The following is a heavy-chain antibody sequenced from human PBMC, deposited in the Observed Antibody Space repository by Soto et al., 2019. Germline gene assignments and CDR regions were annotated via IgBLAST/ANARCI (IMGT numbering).Heavy chain of an antibody. V-gene: IGHV4-59*08. CDR3: ARHGVHILTGYYSWFDP. CDR2: IYYSGST. CDR1: GGSISSYY. D-gene: IGHD3-9*01. J-gene: IGHJ5*02. Sequence: NPSETLSLTCTVSGGSISSYYWSWIRQPPGKGLEWIGYIYYSGSTNYNPSLKSRVTISVDTSKNQFSLKLSSVTAADTAVYYSARHGVHILTGYYSWFDPWGQGTLVTVSS.